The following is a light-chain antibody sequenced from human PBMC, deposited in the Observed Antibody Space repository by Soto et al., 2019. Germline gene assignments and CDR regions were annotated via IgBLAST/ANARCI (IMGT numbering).Light chain of an antibody. V-gene: IGLV7-46*01. CDR3: LLSYRGDYV. CDR2: DTA. CDR1: TGPVTTGHY. J-gene: IGLJ1*01. Sequence: QAVVTQEPSLTVSPGGKVILTCGSTTGPVTTGHYPYWFQQKPGQAPRPLVYDTANIFSWTPVRFSGSLVGGKAALTLSGAPPEDEAEYYCLLSYRGDYVFGPGTKSPS.